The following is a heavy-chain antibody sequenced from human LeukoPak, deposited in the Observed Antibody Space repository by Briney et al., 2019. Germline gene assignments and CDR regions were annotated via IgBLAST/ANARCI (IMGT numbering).Heavy chain of an antibody. CDR3: AKDGDTSYKMLCYFDL. D-gene: IGHD3-16*01. CDR1: GFSFSTYW. CDR2: IKQDGSEN. J-gene: IGHJ2*01. V-gene: IGHV3-7*03. Sequence: GGSLRLSCVASGFSFSTYWMSWVHQAPGKGLEWVANIKQDGSENYYVDSVKGRFTISRDNAKNSLYLQMNSVTAEDTALYYCAKDGDTSYKMLCYFDLWGRGTLVTVSS.